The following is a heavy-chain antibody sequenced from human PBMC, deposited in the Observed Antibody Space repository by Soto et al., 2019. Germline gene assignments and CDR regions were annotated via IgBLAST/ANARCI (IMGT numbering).Heavy chain of an antibody. Sequence: QVQLQQWGAGLLKPSETLSLTCVVYGGSFSDYWWTWIRQTPGKGLEWIGEIDHSGHTNYNPSLKSRVTISLDTSQSQFSLKWTSVTAADTGVYSCARDFGAGAHFDHWGQGSLVTVSS. V-gene: IGHV4-34*01. CDR3: ARDFGAGAHFDH. D-gene: IGHD3-10*01. J-gene: IGHJ4*02. CDR2: IDHSGHT. CDR1: GGSFSDYW.